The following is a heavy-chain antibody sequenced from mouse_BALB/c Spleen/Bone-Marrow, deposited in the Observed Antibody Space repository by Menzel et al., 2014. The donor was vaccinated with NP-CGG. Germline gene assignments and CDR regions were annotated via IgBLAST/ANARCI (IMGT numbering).Heavy chain of an antibody. CDR2: IYPGDGDT. V-gene: IGHV1-80*01. J-gene: IGHJ3*01. Sequence: VQLQQSGAELVRPASSVKISCKASGYAFSSYWTNWVKQRPGQGLEWIGQIYPGDGDTNYNGKFKGKATLTADKSSSTAYIQHSSLTSEDSAVYLCARDDGFADWGQGTLVTVSA. D-gene: IGHD2-12*01. CDR3: ARDDGFAD. CDR1: GYAFSSYW.